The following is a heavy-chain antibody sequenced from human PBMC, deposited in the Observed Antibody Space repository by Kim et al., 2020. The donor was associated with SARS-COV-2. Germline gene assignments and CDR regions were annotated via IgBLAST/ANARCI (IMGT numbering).Heavy chain of an antibody. D-gene: IGHD3-10*01. V-gene: IGHV3-30*04. CDR3: ARQYGSGSSYYYYGMDV. J-gene: IGHJ6*02. CDR1: GFTFSSYA. Sequence: GGSLRLSCAASGFTFSSYAMHWVHQAPGKGLEWVAVISYDGSNKYYVDSVKGRFTISRDNSKNTLYLQMNSLRAEDTAVYYCARQYGSGSSYYYYGMDVWGQGTTVTVSS. CDR2: ISYDGSNK.